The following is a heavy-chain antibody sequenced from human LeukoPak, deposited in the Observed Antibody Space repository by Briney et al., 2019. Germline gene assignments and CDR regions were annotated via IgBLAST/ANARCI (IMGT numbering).Heavy chain of an antibody. CDR2: IWYDGSNK. J-gene: IGHJ3*02. V-gene: IGHV3-33*01. CDR1: GFTFSSYG. D-gene: IGHD2-2*01. CDR3: ARGYCSSTSCYLFAAFDI. Sequence: PGRSLRLSCAASGFTFSSYGMHWVRQAPGKGLEWVAVIWYDGSNKYYADSVKGRFTISRDNSKNTLYLQMNSLRAEDTAVYYCARGYCSSTSCYLFAAFDIWGQGTMVTVSS.